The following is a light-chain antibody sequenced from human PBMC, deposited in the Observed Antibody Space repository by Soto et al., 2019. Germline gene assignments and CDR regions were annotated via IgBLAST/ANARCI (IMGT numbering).Light chain of an antibody. CDR1: ETIAKNY. J-gene: IGKJ1*01. CDR2: AAA. CDR3: QQYGSSPRT. V-gene: IGKV3-20*01. Sequence: DIVLTQFPGTLSLSPGERGTLQCRASETIAKNYLAWYHQKPGRAPRLLIDAAATRAADIPDRVFGSGSGTIFTLTIDRVEPEDFGVYYCQQYGSSPRTFGQGTKVEV.